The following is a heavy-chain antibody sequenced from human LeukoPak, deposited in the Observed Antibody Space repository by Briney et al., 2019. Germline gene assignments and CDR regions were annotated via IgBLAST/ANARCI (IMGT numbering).Heavy chain of an antibody. Sequence: GGSLRLSCVASGFTFNNYAMHWVRQAPGKGLEWVSTINGNGAATYYADSFKGRFLISRDDSKSTVYLRMNSLRPEDTALYYCAKDGASCGADCFYWYFDLWGRGTLVPVSS. CDR3: AKDGASCGADCFYWYFDL. V-gene: IGHV3-23*01. CDR1: GFTFNNYA. D-gene: IGHD2-21*01. CDR2: INGNGAAT. J-gene: IGHJ2*01.